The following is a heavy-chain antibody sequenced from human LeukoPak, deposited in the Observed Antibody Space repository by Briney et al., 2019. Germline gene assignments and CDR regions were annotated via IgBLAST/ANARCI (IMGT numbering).Heavy chain of an antibody. D-gene: IGHD2-2*01. CDR1: GFTFSGSA. CDR3: TRHKTYCSSTSCYLYYFDY. CDR2: IRSKANSYAT. V-gene: IGHV3-73*01. Sequence: GGSLRLSCAASGFTFSGSAMHWVRQASGKGLEWVGRIRSKANSYATAYAASVKDRFTISRGDSKNTAYLQMNSLKTEDTAVYYCTRHKTYCSSTSCYLYYFDYWGQGTLVTVSS. J-gene: IGHJ4*02.